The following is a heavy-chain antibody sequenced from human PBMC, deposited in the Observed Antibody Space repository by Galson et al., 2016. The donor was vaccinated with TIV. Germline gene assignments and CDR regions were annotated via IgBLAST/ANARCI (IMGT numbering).Heavy chain of an antibody. CDR1: GYRFTNHW. D-gene: IGHD3-22*01. V-gene: IGHV5-51*01. J-gene: IGHJ4*02. Sequence: QSGAEVKKPGESLKISCKASGYRFTNHWIGWVRQMPGKGLEWMGVIYPGDSDTRYSPSFQGQVTISADKSSSTAHLQWSSLKASDTAMYYCARLEGYDDSASDYWGQGTLVTLSS. CDR3: ARLEGYDDSASDY. CDR2: IYPGDSDT.